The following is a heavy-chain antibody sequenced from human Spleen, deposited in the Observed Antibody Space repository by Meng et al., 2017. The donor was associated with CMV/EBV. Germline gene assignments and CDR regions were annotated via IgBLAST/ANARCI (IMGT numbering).Heavy chain of an antibody. V-gene: IGHV3-30-3*01. CDR2: ISYDGSNK. CDR3: AKDLSRYCSSTSCYSDY. CDR1: GFTFSSYS. J-gene: IGHJ4*02. Sequence: GESLKISCAASGFTFSSYSMHWDRQAPGKGLEWVAVISYDGSNKYYADSVKGRFTISRDNSKNTLYLQMNSLRAEDTAVYYCAKDLSRYCSSTSCYSDYWGQGTLVTVSS. D-gene: IGHD2-2*02.